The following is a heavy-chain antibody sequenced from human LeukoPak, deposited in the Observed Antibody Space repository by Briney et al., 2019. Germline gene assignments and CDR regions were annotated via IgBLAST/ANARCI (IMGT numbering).Heavy chain of an antibody. CDR1: GGTFSSYA. CDR3: GYSGYGPSEPADY. CDR2: IIPIFGTA. V-gene: IGHV1-69*13. D-gene: IGHD5-12*01. Sequence: ASVTVSCKASGGTFSSYAISWVRQGPGQGLEWVGGIIPIFGTANYAQKFQGRVTITADESTSTAYMELSSLRSEDTAVYYCGYSGYGPSEPADYWGQGTLVTVSS. J-gene: IGHJ4*02.